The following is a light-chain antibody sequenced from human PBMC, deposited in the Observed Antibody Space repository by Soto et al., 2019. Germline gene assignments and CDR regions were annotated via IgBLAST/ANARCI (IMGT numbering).Light chain of an antibody. CDR3: QQRSNWPPEIT. CDR1: QSVSSF. V-gene: IGKV3-11*01. J-gene: IGKJ5*01. Sequence: EIVLTQSPATLSLSPGERATLSCRASQSVSSFLDWYQQKPGQAPRLLISDASKRATGIPARFSGSGSGTDFTLTISSLEPGDFAVYYCQQRSNWPPEITFGQGTRLEIK. CDR2: DAS.